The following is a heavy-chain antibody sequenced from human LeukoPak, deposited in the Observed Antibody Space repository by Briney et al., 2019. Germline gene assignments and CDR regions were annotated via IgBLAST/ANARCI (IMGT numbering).Heavy chain of an antibody. J-gene: IGHJ4*02. CDR2: IYYSGNT. Sequence: SETLSLTCTVSGASISSYYWSWIRQPPGKGLEWIGYIYYSGNTNYNPSLKSRVTISVDTSKNQFSLKLSSVTAADTAVYYCARDYDSSGWYDYWGQGTLVTGSS. D-gene: IGHD6-19*01. V-gene: IGHV4-59*01. CDR3: ARDYDSSGWYDY. CDR1: GASISSYY.